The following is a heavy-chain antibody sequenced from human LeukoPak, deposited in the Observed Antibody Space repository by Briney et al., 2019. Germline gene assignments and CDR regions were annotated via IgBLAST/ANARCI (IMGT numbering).Heavy chain of an antibody. CDR1: GFTFSSYA. J-gene: IGHJ4*02. D-gene: IGHD5-24*01. Sequence: PGRPLRLSCAASGFTFSSYAMSWVRQAPGKGLEWASAISGSGGSTYYADSVKGRFTISRDNSKNTLYLQMNSLRAEDTAVYYCAKRDGHWDFDYWGQGTLVTVSS. CDR3: AKRDGHWDFDY. V-gene: IGHV3-23*01. CDR2: ISGSGGST.